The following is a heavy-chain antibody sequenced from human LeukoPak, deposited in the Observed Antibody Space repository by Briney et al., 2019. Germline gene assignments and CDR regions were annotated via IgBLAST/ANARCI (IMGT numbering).Heavy chain of an antibody. J-gene: IGHJ6*03. CDR2: ISWNSGSI. CDR3: AKGDTAMVYYYMDV. CDR1: GFTFDDYA. Sequence: GRSLILSCAASGFTFDDYAMHWVRQAPGKGLEWVSGISWNSGSIGYEDSVKGRLTISRDNAKNSLYLQMNSLRTEDTALYYCAKGDTAMVYYYMDVWGKGTTVTVSS. V-gene: IGHV3-9*01. D-gene: IGHD5-18*01.